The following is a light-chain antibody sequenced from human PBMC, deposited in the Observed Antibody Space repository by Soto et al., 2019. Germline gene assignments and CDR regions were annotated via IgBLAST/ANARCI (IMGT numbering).Light chain of an antibody. CDR3: QQGYSTPPT. CDR2: AAS. V-gene: IGKV1-39*01. Sequence: DILMTQSPSCLSASVGNRVTITCRASQSISTYLNWYQQKPGKAPKLLIYAASSLHSGAPSRFSGSGSGTDFTLTISRLQPEDLATFYCQQGYSTPPTFGQGTKV. J-gene: IGKJ1*01. CDR1: QSISTY.